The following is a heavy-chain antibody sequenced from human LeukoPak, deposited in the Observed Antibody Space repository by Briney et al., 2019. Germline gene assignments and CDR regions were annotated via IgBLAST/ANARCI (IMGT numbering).Heavy chain of an antibody. J-gene: IGHJ5*02. CDR3: ARGRGALGP. CDR2: IYYSDLS. V-gene: IGHV4-59*12. CDR1: GGSIRNYY. Sequence: PSETLSLTCSVSGGSIRNYYWSWIRQPPGKGLEWIGYIYYSDLSNSDTSRKNRVTISVDRSKNQVYLKLSSVTAADTAVYYCARGRGALGPWGQGILVAVSS. D-gene: IGHD3-16*01.